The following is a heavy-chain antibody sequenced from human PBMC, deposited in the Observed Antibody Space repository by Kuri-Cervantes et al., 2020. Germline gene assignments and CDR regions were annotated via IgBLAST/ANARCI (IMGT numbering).Heavy chain of an antibody. CDR1: GYSFTSYW. Sequence: GGSLRPSCKGFGYSFTSYWIGWVRQMPGKGLEWMRIIFPGDSDTRYSPSFQGQVTISADKSISTAYLQWSSLKASDTAMYYCARHVFLSSSAFDYWGQGTLVTVSS. D-gene: IGHD6-13*01. CDR3: ARHVFLSSSAFDY. J-gene: IGHJ4*02. V-gene: IGHV5-51*01. CDR2: IFPGDSDT.